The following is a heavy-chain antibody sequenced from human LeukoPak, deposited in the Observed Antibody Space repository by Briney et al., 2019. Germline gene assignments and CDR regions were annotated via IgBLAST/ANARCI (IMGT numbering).Heavy chain of an antibody. CDR3: ARVFMVRGPHYMDV. D-gene: IGHD3-10*01. Sequence: GASVKVSCKASGYTFTGLYLHWVRQAPGQGLEWMGWITPNSGGTDYALKFQGRVTMTRDTSISTAYMELSRLRSDDTAVYYCARVFMVRGPHYMDVWGKGTTVTISS. CDR1: GYTFTGLY. J-gene: IGHJ6*03. V-gene: IGHV1-2*02. CDR2: ITPNSGGT.